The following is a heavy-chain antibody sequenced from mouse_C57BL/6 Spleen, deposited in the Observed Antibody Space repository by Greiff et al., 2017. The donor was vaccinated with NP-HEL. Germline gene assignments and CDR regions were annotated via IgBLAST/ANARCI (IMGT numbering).Heavy chain of an antibody. CDR3: AGVSQSYWYFDV. J-gene: IGHJ1*03. Sequence: VQLQQPGAELVRPGTSVKLSCKASGYTFTSYWMHWVKQRPGQGLEWIGVIDPSDSYTNYNQKFKGKATLTVDTSSITAYMQLSSLTSEDSAVYYCAGVSQSYWYFDVWGTGTTVTVSS. V-gene: IGHV1-59*01. CDR1: GYTFTSYW. CDR2: IDPSDSYT.